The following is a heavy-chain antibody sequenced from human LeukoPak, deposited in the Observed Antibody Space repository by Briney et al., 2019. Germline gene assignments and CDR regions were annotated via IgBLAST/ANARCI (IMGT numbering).Heavy chain of an antibody. CDR3: AREEPATGLDY. V-gene: IGHV4-59*01. CDR1: GGSISGFY. Sequence: SGTLSLTCTVSGGSISGFYWSWIRQPPGKGLEWIGFIYYSGSTNYNPSLKSRVTISVDTSKNQFSLKLSSVTAADTAVYYCAREEPATGLDYWGQGTLVTVSS. J-gene: IGHJ4*02. D-gene: IGHD6-13*01. CDR2: IYYSGST.